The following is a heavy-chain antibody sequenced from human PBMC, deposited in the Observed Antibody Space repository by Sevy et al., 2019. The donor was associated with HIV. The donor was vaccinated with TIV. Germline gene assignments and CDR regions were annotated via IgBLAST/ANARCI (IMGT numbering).Heavy chain of an antibody. CDR1: GFTFSSYW. CDR2: IKQDGSEK. CDR3: AREFLGGWLMSNCFDY. Sequence: GGSLRLSCAASGFTFSSYWMSWVRQAPGKGLEWVANIKQDGSEKDYVDSMKGRFTISRDNAKSSLYMQMISLRAEDMAVYYCAREFLGGWLMSNCFDYWGQGTLVTVSS. D-gene: IGHD3-16*01. V-gene: IGHV3-7*01. J-gene: IGHJ4*02.